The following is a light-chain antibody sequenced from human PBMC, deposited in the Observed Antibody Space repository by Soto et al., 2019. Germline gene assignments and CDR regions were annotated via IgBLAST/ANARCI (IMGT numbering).Light chain of an antibody. CDR3: QQRSNWPPIT. V-gene: IGKV3-11*01. CDR2: DAS. CDR1: LSVSSK. Sequence: EVVMTQSPATLSVSPGERATLSCGASLSVSSKLAWYQQKPGQAPRLLIYDASNRATGIPARFSGSGSGTDFTLTISSLEAEDFAIYYCQQRSNWPPITFGQGTRLEIK. J-gene: IGKJ5*01.